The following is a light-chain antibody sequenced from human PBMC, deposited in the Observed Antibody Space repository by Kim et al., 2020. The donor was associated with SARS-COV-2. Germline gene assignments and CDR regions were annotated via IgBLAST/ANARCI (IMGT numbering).Light chain of an antibody. V-gene: IGKV3-15*01. CDR2: GPS. J-gene: IGKJ5*01. Sequence: PGERATLSCRASQSVSSNLAWYQQKPGQAPRLLIYGPSTRATGIPARFSGSGSGTEFTLTISSLQSEDFAVYYCQQYNSWPPSITFGQGTRLEIK. CDR1: QSVSSN. CDR3: QQYNSWPPSIT.